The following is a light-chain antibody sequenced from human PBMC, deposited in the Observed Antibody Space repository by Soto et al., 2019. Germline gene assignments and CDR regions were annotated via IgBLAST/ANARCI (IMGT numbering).Light chain of an antibody. CDR1: QSVSSY. Sequence: EIVLTQSPATLSLSPGERATLSCRASQSVSSYLAWYQQKPGQAPRLLIYDASNRATAIPARFSGSGSGTEFTLTISSLEPEDFAFYYCQHRSNWPLTFGARTKVE. J-gene: IGKJ4*01. CDR2: DAS. CDR3: QHRSNWPLT. V-gene: IGKV3-11*01.